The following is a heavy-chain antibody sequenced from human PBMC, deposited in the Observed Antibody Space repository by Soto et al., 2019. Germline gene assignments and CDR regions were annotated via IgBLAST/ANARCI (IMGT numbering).Heavy chain of an antibody. CDR3: TRRGPHDYGDIFYYYGMDV. Sequence: PGGSLRLSCAASGFTFSSYAMRWVRQAPGKGLEWVSGVSGDGGSAYYADSVKGRFTISRDDSKNTAYLQMNSLKTEDTAVYYCTRRGPHDYGDIFYYYGMDVWGQGTTVTVSS. CDR2: VSGDGGSA. CDR1: GFTFSSYA. V-gene: IGHV3-23*01. D-gene: IGHD4-17*01. J-gene: IGHJ6*02.